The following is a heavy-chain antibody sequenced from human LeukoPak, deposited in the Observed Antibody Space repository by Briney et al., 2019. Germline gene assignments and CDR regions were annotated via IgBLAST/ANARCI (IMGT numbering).Heavy chain of an antibody. V-gene: IGHV3-74*01. D-gene: IGHD6-13*01. CDR3: ARDPGSSWYGNWFDP. CDR2: INSDGSST. Sequence: GGSLRLSCAASGFTFSSYSMNWVRQAPGKGLVWVSRINSDGSSTSYADSVKGRFTISRDNAKNTLYLQMNSLRAEDTAVYYCARDPGSSWYGNWFDPWGQGTLVTVSS. J-gene: IGHJ5*02. CDR1: GFTFSSYS.